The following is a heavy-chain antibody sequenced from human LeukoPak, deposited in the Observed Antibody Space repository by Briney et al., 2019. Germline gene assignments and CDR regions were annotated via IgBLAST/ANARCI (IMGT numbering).Heavy chain of an antibody. Sequence: PSQTLSLTCTDSGGSISSGDYYWSWIRQPPGKGLEWIGYIYYSGSTYYNPSLKSRVTISVDTSKNQFSLKLSSVTAADTAVYYCARWVVGAKGAFDYWGQGTLVTVSS. CDR1: GGSISSGDYY. CDR3: ARWVVGAKGAFDY. V-gene: IGHV4-30-4*08. D-gene: IGHD1-26*01. CDR2: IYYSGST. J-gene: IGHJ4*02.